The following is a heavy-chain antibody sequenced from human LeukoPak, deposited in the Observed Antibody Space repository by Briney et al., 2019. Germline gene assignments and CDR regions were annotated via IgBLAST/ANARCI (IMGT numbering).Heavy chain of an antibody. CDR1: GYSFTSYW. V-gene: IGHV5-51*01. CDR2: IYPGDSDT. D-gene: IGHD6-25*01. CDR3: ARWPATTDFQYGMDV. J-gene: IGHJ6*02. Sequence: GESLKISCKGSGYSFTSYWIGWVRQMPGKGLEWMGIIYPGDSDTRYSPSFQGQVTISADKSISTAYLQWSSLKASDTAMYYCARWPATTDFQYGMDVWGQGTTVTVSS.